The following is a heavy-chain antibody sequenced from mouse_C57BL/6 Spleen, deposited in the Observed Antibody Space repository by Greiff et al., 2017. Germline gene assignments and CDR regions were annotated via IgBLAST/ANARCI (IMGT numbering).Heavy chain of an antibody. Sequence: EVQLQQSGPELVKPGASVKMSCKASGYTFTDYYMHWVKQSHGQSLEWIGYINPNNGGTSYNQKFKGKATLTVNKSSSTAYMELRSLTSEDSAVYYCARRPRYGGYYDYWGQGTTLTVSS. CDR2: INPNNGGT. V-gene: IGHV1-22*01. D-gene: IGHD2-3*01. J-gene: IGHJ2*01. CDR3: ARRPRYGGYYDY. CDR1: GYTFTDYY.